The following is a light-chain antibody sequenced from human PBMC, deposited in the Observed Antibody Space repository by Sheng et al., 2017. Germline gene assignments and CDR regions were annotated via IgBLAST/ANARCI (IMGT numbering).Light chain of an antibody. CDR2: RAS. J-gene: IGKJ2*01. Sequence: DIQMTQSPPSLSASVGDTVTITCQASQDINNYLNWYQHKPGKAPELLISRASHLQTGVPSRFSGGGSGSHFTFTLTSLQPEDAATYYCQQYAVFPPYTFGQGTNLEMK. V-gene: IGKV1-33*01. CDR1: QDINNY. CDR3: QQYAVFPPYT.